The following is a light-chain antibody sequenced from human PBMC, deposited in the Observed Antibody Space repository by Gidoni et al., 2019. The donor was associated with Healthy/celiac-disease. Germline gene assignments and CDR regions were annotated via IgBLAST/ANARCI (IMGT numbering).Light chain of an antibody. CDR2: AAS. V-gene: IGKV1-39*01. CDR1: QSISSY. CDR3: QQSYSTPYT. J-gene: IGKJ2*01. Sequence: DNQITQAPSSLSASVGDRVTITCRASQSISSYLNWYQQKPGKAPKLLIYAASSLQSGVPSRFSGSGSGTDFTLTISSLQPEDFATYYCQQSYSTPYTFGQGTKLEIK.